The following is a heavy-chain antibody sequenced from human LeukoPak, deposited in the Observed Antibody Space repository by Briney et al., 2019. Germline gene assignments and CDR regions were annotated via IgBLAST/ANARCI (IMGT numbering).Heavy chain of an antibody. CDR1: GYTFTSYD. CDR3: ARGGSEQDYYYYYYMDV. J-gene: IGHJ6*03. D-gene: IGHD1/OR15-1a*01. Sequence: GASVKVSCKASGYTFTSYDINWVRQATGQGLEWMGCMNPNSGNTGYAQKFQGRVTITRNTSISTAYMELSSLRSEDTAVYYCARGGSEQDYYYYYYMDVWGKATTVTVSS. V-gene: IGHV1-8*03. CDR2: MNPNSGNT.